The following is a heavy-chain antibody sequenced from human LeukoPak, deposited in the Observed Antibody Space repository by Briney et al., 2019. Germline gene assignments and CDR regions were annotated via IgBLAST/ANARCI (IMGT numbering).Heavy chain of an antibody. J-gene: IGHJ2*01. D-gene: IGHD3-3*02. Sequence: NPSETLSLTCTVSGGSISSSGYYWGWIRQPPGKGLEWIGSIYYSGSTYYNPSLKSRVTISVDTSKNQFSLKLSSVTAADTAVYYCARPVRIGYFDLWGRGTLVTVSS. CDR3: ARPVRIGYFDL. V-gene: IGHV4-39*01. CDR2: IYYSGST. CDR1: GGSISSSGYY.